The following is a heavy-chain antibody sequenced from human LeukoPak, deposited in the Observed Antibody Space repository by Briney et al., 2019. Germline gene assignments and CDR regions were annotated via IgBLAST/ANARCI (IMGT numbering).Heavy chain of an antibody. V-gene: IGHV1-69*01. Sequence: VASVRVSCTASGGTFTSYAISWVRQAPGQGLEWMGGIIPIFGTANYAQKFQGRVTITADESTSTAYMELSRLRSEDTAVYYCARGGIYCSSTSCHDPVDAFDIWGQGTMVTVSS. J-gene: IGHJ3*02. CDR2: IIPIFGTA. CDR1: GGTFTSYA. CDR3: ARGGIYCSSTSCHDPVDAFDI. D-gene: IGHD2-2*01.